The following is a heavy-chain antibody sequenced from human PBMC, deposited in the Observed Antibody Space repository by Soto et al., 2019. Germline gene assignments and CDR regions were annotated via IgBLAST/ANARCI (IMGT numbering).Heavy chain of an antibody. CDR3: ARDSPPVDY. V-gene: IGHV1-8*01. J-gene: IGHJ4*02. Sequence: ASVKVSCKASGYTFTSYDINWVRQATGQGLEWMGWMNPNSGNTGYARKFQGRVTMTTDTSTSTAYMELRSLRSDDTAVYYCARDSPPVDYWGQGTLVTVSS. CDR1: GYTFTSYD. CDR2: MNPNSGNT.